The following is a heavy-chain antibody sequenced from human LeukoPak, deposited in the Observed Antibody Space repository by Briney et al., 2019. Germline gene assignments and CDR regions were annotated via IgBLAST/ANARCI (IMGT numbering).Heavy chain of an antibody. CDR3: ARNPYDFWSVYDY. V-gene: IGHV4-59*01. CDR1: GGSISSYY. CDR2: ICYSGST. J-gene: IGHJ4*02. Sequence: SETLSLTCTVSGGSISSYYWSWIRQPPGKGLEWIGYICYSGSTNYNPSLKSRVTISVDTSKNQFSLKLSSVTAADTAVYYCARNPYDFWSVYDYWGQGTLVTVSS. D-gene: IGHD3-3*01.